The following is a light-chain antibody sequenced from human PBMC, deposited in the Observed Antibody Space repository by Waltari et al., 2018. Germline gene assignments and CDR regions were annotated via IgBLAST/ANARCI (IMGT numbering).Light chain of an antibody. J-gene: IGKJ4*01. CDR2: ATS. Sequence: DIQMTQSPSSLSASVGHRVTMTCRARQGISDYLAWFQQKPGEAPKSLIDATSHLQRGVPSRFSGSGSVTQFTLTISGLQPEDFATYYCQHYSSYPLTFGGGTRLEIK. CDR1: QGISDY. V-gene: IGKV1-16*01. CDR3: QHYSSYPLT.